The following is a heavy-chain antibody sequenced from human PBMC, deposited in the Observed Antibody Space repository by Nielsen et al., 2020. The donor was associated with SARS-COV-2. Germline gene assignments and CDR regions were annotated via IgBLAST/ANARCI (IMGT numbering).Heavy chain of an antibody. V-gene: IGHV3-15*01. CDR1: GFTFSNAW. D-gene: IGHD3-10*01. CDR2: IKSKTDGGTT. CDR3: TTDYTAPMVRGVIIRDY. J-gene: IGHJ4*02. Sequence: GGSLRLSCAASGFTFSNAWMSWVRQAPGKGLEWVGRIKSKTDGGTTDYAAPVKGRFTISRDDSKNTLYLQMNSLKTEDTAVYYCTTDYTAPMVRGVIIRDYWGQGTLVTVSS.